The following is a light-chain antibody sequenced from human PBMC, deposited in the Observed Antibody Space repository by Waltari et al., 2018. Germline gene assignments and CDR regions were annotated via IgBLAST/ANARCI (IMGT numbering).Light chain of an antibody. CDR1: QSLSKW. CDR2: KAS. CDR3: QQYNSYSLLT. J-gene: IGKJ4*01. V-gene: IGKV1-5*03. Sequence: DIQMTQSPSTLSASVGDRFTITCRASQSLSKWLAWYQQKPGKAPKLLIYKASTLESWVPSRFSCIGSGTEFTLTISSLQPDDFATYYCQQYNSYSLLTFGGGTKVEIK.